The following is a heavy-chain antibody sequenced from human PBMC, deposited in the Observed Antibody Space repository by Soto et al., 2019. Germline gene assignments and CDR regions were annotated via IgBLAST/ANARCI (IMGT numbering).Heavy chain of an antibody. CDR1: GFTFRNYG. D-gene: IGHD2-21*02. CDR3: ARDRVVVTATQDYYYGRDV. V-gene: IGHV3-33*01. CDR2: IWYDGSNK. J-gene: IGHJ6*02. Sequence: GGSLRLSCAASGFTFRNYGMHWARQAPGKGLEWVAVIWYDGSNKDYADSVKGRFTISRDNSKNKLYLRMNSLRAGDTAVYYGARDRVVVTATQDYYYGRDVWGQGTTVTVSS.